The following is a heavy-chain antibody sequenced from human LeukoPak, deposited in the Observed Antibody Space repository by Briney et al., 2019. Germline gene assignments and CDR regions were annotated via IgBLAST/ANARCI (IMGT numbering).Heavy chain of an antibody. CDR2: IYPGDSDT. CDR1: GYSFTSYW. D-gene: IGHD3-22*01. J-gene: IGHJ4*02. Sequence: GESLKISCKGSGYSFTSYWIGWVRQMPGKGLEWMGIIYPGDSDTRYSPSFQGQVTISADESISTAYLQWSSLKASDTAMYYCAITYYYDSSGRRSFDYWGQGTLVTVSS. CDR3: AITYYYDSSGRRSFDY. V-gene: IGHV5-51*01.